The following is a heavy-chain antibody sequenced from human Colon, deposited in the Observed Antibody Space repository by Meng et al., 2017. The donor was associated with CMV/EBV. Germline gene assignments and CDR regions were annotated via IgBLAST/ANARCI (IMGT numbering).Heavy chain of an antibody. CDR3: ATGSGDFDH. D-gene: IGHD1-26*01. CDR2: IQSDGNT. CDR1: GAPISNFF. Sequence: QRQLQESGPGLVRPSETLSPTCSASGAPISNFFWSWIRQSAGMRLEWIGRIQSDGNTYYNPSLKSRVTVSQDTSKNQISLRLRSVTAADTAVYYCATGSGDFDHWGQGTLVTVSS. V-gene: IGHV4-4*07. J-gene: IGHJ4*02.